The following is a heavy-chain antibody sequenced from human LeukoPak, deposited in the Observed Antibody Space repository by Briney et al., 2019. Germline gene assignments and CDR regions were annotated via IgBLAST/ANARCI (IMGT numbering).Heavy chain of an antibody. CDR1: GGTFSSYA. J-gene: IGHJ5*02. Sequence: ASVKVSCKASGGTFSSYAISWVRQAPGQGLEWMGGIIPIFCTANYAQKFQIRVTITTDESTSTAYMELSSLRSEDTAVYYCARDNYAGANWFDPWGQGTLVTVSS. V-gene: IGHV1-69*05. CDR3: ARDNYAGANWFDP. D-gene: IGHD1-7*01. CDR2: IIPIFCTA.